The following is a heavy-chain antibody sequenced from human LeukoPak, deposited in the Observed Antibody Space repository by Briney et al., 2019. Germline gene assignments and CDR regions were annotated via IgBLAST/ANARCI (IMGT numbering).Heavy chain of an antibody. D-gene: IGHD6-13*01. CDR1: GGSFSGYY. CDR3: ARAGLRAAAGTGFRFDP. J-gene: IGHJ5*02. CDR2: INHSGST. Sequence: SETLSLTCAVYGGSFSGYYWSWIRQPPGRGLEWIGEINHSGSTNYNPPLKSRVTISVDTSKNQFSLKLSSVTAADTAVYYCARAGLRAAAGTGFRFDPWGQGTLVTVSS. V-gene: IGHV4-34*01.